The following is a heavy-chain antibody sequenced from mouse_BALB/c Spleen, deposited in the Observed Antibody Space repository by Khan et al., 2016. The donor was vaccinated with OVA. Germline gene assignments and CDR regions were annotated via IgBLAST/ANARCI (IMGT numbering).Heavy chain of an antibody. CDR1: GFTFSTYG. V-gene: IGHV5-6*01. CDR2: VSTGGSYT. D-gene: IGHD1-1*01. CDR3: ARLAYYYGSRGFAF. Sequence: VQLKESGGDLVKPGGSLKLSCAASGFTFSTYGMSWVRQTPDNRLEWVATVSTGGSYTYYPDSVKGRFIISRDNAKNTLYPQMSSLKSEDTAMFYSARLAYYYGSRGFAFWGQGTLVTVSA. J-gene: IGHJ3*01.